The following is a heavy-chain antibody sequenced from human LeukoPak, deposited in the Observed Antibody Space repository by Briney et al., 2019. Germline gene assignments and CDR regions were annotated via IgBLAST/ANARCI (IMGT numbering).Heavy chain of an antibody. D-gene: IGHD3-16*02. CDR1: GYTFISYD. CDR3: ATGITFGGLIATD. V-gene: IGHV1-8*01. CDR2: MNPNSGNT. J-gene: IGHJ4*02. Sequence: ASVNVSCKASGYTFISYDINWVRQATGQGLEWMGWMNPNSGNTGYAQKFQGRVTMTRDTSISTAYMELSSLRSEDTAVYYCATGITFGGLIATDWGQGTLVTVSS.